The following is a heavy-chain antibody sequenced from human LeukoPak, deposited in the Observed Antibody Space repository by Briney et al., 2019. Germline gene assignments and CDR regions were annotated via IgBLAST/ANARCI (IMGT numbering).Heavy chain of an antibody. CDR1: GGSISSGFY. V-gene: IGHV4-31*02. J-gene: IGHJ4*02. CDR3: ARAQTMVRGVHPPGY. Sequence: PSQTLSLTCTVSGGSISSGFYWSWIRQPPGKGLEWIGYIYYSGSSYYNPSLKGRVIISVDTSKNQFSLNLKSVTAADTAVYYCARAQTMVRGVHPPGYWGQGTLVTVSS. CDR2: IYYSGSS. D-gene: IGHD3-10*01.